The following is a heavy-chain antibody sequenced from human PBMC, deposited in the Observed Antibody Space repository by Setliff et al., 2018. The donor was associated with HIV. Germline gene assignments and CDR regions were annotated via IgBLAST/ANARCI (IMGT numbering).Heavy chain of an antibody. CDR3: ARDPGDYDYVWGTKRGWFDP. CDR2: MYHSGST. J-gene: IGHJ5*02. Sequence: SETLSLTCGVSGYSISSGYYWGWIRQPPGKGLEWIGSMYHSGSTYYSPSLKSRVTIAVDTSKNQFSLKPSSVTAADTAVYYCARDPGDYDYVWGTKRGWFDPWGQGTLVTVSS. D-gene: IGHD3-16*01. CDR1: GYSISSGYY. V-gene: IGHV4-38-2*02.